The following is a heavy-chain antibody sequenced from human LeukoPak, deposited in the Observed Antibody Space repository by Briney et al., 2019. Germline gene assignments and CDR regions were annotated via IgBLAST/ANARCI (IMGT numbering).Heavy chain of an antibody. V-gene: IGHV4-59*01. J-gene: IGHJ5*02. D-gene: IGHD3-22*01. CDR3: ARARLHRGFWFDP. Sequence: SETLSLTCTVSGDSISSYYWSWIRQPPGKGLEWIGYIYYSGSTNYNLSLKSRVTISVDTSKNQFSLKLSSVTAADTAVYYCARARLHRGFWFDPWGQGTLVTVSS. CDR1: GDSISSYY. CDR2: IYYSGST.